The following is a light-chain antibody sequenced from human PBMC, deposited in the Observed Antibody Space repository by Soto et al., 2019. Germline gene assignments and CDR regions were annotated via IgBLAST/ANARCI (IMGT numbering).Light chain of an antibody. CDR1: QSISSTY. CDR2: AAS. V-gene: IGKV3-20*01. J-gene: IGKJ5*01. CDR3: QQYGSSPPGT. Sequence: EIVLTQSPGTLSLSPGEGATLSCRASQSISSTYLAWYQHKPGQAPRLLIYAASSRATGIPDRFSGSGSGTDFTLTISRLEPEDFAVYYCQQYGSSPPGTFGQGTRLEIK.